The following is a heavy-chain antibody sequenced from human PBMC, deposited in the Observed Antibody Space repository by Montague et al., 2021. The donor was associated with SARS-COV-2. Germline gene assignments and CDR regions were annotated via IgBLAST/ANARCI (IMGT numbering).Heavy chain of an antibody. J-gene: IGHJ3*02. V-gene: IGHV4-34*01. D-gene: IGHD2-2*01. CDR2: VNHSETT. CDR1: GGSFSNYY. Sequence: SETLSLTCALSGGSFSNYYWSWIRQPPGKGLEGIGKVNHSETTIYNPSVKSVVTISEGTSKNKFYLRLNSVTAADTAVYACARGRPPVVVPGAGPAGRAFDIWGQGTMVTVSS. CDR3: ARGRPPVVVPGAGPAGRAFDI.